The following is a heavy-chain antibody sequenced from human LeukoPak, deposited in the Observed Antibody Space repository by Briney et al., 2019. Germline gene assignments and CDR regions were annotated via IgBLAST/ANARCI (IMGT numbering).Heavy chain of an antibody. CDR2: IYYSGST. V-gene: IGHV4-39*01. D-gene: IGHD3-3*01. CDR1: GGSIRSSYYY. J-gene: IGHJ4*02. Sequence: SETLSLTCTVSGGSIRSSYYYWGWIRQPPGKGLEWIGSIYYSGSTYYNPSLRSRVTISVDTSKNQFSLKLSSVTAADTAVYYCARHVYDFWSGYHYPYYFDYWGQGTLVTVSS. CDR3: ARHVYDFWSGYHYPYYFDY.